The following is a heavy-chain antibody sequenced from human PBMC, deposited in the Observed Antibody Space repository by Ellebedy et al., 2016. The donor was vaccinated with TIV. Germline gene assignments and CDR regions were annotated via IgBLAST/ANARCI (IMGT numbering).Heavy chain of an antibody. Sequence: GGSLRLXXAGSGFTLGLYWMSWVRQAPGKGLEWVANIKQDGSEKYYVDSVKGRFTISRDNAKSSLFLQMNSLRAEDTAVCYCARAAHFYSYGLDVWGQGTTVTVSS. V-gene: IGHV3-7*01. CDR3: ARAAHFYSYGLDV. CDR2: IKQDGSEK. J-gene: IGHJ6*02. CDR1: GFTLGLYW. D-gene: IGHD2-21*01.